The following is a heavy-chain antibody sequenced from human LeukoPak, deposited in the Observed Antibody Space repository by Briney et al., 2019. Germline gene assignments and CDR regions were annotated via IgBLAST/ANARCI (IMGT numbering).Heavy chain of an antibody. CDR2: LLYNGNT. CDR3: SSRGSGNGGTYAGMDV. CDR1: GCSISSHVHY. J-gene: IGHJ6*02. D-gene: IGHD1-26*01. Sequence: SETLSLTCTVAGCSISSHVHYWDCIPQAPGKGLEWIGSLLYNGNTWYNPSLESRVTISVDTSENQFSLRLTSVNAAETALYFCSSRGSGNGGTYAGMDVWGQGTSVTVSS. V-gene: IGHV4-39*01.